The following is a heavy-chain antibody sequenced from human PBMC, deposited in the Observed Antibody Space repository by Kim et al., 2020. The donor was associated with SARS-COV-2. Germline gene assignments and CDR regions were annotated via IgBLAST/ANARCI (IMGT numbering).Heavy chain of an antibody. V-gene: IGHV3-66*01. CDR3: ARAPSGGNTVYNFEN. Sequence: GGSLRLSCEAFGFTVRSDYMSWVRQAPGKGLEWVSVIYTGDSTYYADSVKGRFTISRDNSRSMVYLQMNSLRTEDTAVYYCARAPSGGNTVYNFENWGQG. CDR2: IYTGDST. CDR1: GFTVRSDY. J-gene: IGHJ4*02. D-gene: IGHD3-16*01.